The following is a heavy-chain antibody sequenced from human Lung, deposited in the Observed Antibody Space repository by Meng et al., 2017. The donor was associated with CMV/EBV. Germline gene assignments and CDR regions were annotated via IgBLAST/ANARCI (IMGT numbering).Heavy chain of an antibody. J-gene: IGHJ6*02. CDR2: ISYDGSNK. Sequence: SCAASGFTFSSYAMHWVRQAPGKGLEWVAVISYDGSNKYYADSVKGRFTISRDNSKNTLYLQMNSLRAEDTAVYYCARAFYDSIFDGMDVWGRGTTVTVSS. CDR1: GFTFSSYA. CDR3: ARAFYDSIFDGMDV. D-gene: IGHD3-22*01. V-gene: IGHV3-30*04.